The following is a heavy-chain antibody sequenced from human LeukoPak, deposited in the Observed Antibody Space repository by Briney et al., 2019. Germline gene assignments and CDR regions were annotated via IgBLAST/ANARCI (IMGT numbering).Heavy chain of an antibody. CDR1: GFTFSDYY. CDR2: ISGSGTTI. Sequence: GGSLRLSCAASGFTFSDYYMSWIRQAPGKGLEWVSYISGSGTTIYYADSVEGRFTISRDNAKNSLYLQMNSLRAEDTAVYYCAREYYYDSSGYYYGYYYYGMDVWGQGTTVTVSS. D-gene: IGHD3-22*01. V-gene: IGHV3-11*01. CDR3: AREYYYDSSGYYYGYYYYGMDV. J-gene: IGHJ6*02.